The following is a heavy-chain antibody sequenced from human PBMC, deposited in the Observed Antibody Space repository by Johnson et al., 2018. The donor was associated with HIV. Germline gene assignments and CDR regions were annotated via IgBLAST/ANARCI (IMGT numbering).Heavy chain of an antibody. V-gene: IGHV3-30*18. CDR1: GFAFSNYG. CDR3: AKGVTIFGVDIHDGFDM. CDR2: IPFDGSNI. J-gene: IGHJ3*02. Sequence: MLLVESGGGVVQPGNSLRLCCAASGFAFSNYGMHWVRQAPGQGLEWVAVIPFDGSNIKYANSVKGRLTISRDNSKNTLYLQLDNLRPEDTAVYYCAKGVTIFGVDIHDGFDMWGQGTMVTVSS. D-gene: IGHD3-3*01.